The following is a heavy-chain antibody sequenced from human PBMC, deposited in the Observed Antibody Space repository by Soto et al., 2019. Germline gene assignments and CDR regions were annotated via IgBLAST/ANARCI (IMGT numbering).Heavy chain of an antibody. J-gene: IGHJ6*02. D-gene: IGHD3-10*01. CDR1: GFTFSLYS. V-gene: IGHV3-48*02. CDR3: ARAVTWGLDV. Sequence: EVQLVESGGGLVQPGGSLRLSCAASGFTFSLYSMSWVRQAPGKGLESVSYISRSSTGIHYADSVKGRFTISRDDATNSMHLQMNSRRDGDTAVYYCARAVTWGLDVWGQGTTVSISS. CDR2: ISRSSTGI.